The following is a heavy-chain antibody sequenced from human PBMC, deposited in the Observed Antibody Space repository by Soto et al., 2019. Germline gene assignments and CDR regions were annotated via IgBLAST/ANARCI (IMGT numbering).Heavy chain of an antibody. CDR1: GYTFTNYW. CDR3: ARLTAAGLYYYYYGMDV. V-gene: IGHV5-51*01. Sequence: GESLKISCKGSGYTFTNYWIGWVRQMPGKGPEWMGIIYPGDSDTNYSPSFQGHVTISADKSISTAYLQWSSLKASDTAMYYCARLTAAGLYYYYYGMDVWGQGTTVTVSS. J-gene: IGHJ6*02. CDR2: IYPGDSDT. D-gene: IGHD6-13*01.